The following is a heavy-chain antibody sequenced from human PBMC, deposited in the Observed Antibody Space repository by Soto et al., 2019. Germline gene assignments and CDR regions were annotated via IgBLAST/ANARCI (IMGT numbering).Heavy chain of an antibody. Sequence: GGSLRLSCAASGFSFSSFPLHWVRQAPGKGLEWVATISYDGHTKDYTDSVKGRFTVSRDNSENTLFLQMNSLRPDDMAVYYCARERVGRSRKYSLDYWGQGALVTVSS. CDR3: ARERVGRSRKYSLDY. CDR2: ISYDGHTK. D-gene: IGHD1-26*01. CDR1: GFSFSSFP. V-gene: IGHV3-30-3*01. J-gene: IGHJ4*02.